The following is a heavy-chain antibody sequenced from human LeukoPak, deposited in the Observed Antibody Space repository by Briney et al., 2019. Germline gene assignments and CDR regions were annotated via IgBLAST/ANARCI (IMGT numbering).Heavy chain of an antibody. J-gene: IGHJ6*03. CDR1: GYTFTGYY. D-gene: IGHD4-11*01. CDR3: ARLRTVTTWNYYYYYYMDV. CDR2: INPNSGGT. Sequence: PVASVKVSCKASGYTFTGYYMHWVRQAPGQGLEWMGWINPNSGGTNYAQKLQGRVTMTTDTSTSTAYMELRSLRSDDTAVYYCARLRTVTTWNYYYYYYMDVWGKGTTVTVSS. V-gene: IGHV1-2*02.